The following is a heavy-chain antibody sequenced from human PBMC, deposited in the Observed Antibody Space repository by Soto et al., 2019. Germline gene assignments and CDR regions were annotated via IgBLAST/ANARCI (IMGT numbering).Heavy chain of an antibody. CDR1: GFTFSTYA. CDR2: ISNSGDGT. Sequence: PGGSLRLSCAASGFTFSTYAMTWVRQAPGKGLEWVSLISNSGDGTYYADSVKGRFTISRDNSQRTPNLQMNSLRAEDTAVYYCAKNGDFWSWGMDVWGQGTTVTVSS. CDR3: AKNGDFWSWGMDV. J-gene: IGHJ6*02. D-gene: IGHD3-3*01. V-gene: IGHV3-23*01.